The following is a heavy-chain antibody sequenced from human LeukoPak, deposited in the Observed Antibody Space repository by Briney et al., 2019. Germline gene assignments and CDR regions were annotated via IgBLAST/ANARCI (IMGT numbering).Heavy chain of an antibody. CDR2: IYTSGST. CDR1: GGSISSYY. CDR3: ARVSYQEGVDY. V-gene: IGHV4-4*07. Sequence: SETLSLTCTVSGGSISSYYWSWIRQPAGKGLEWIGRIYTSGSTNYNPSLKSRVTMSVDTSKNQSSLKLNFVTAADTAVYYCARVSYQEGVDYWGQGTLVTVSS. J-gene: IGHJ4*02. D-gene: IGHD2-2*01.